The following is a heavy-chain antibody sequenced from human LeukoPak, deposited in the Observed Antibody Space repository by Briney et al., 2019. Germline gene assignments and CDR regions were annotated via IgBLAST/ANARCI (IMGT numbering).Heavy chain of an antibody. Sequence: GGSLRLSCAASGFIFGRDSMNWVRQAPGKGLEWAARIKSKTDGGTTDYAAPVKGRFTISRDDSKNTLYLQMNSLKPDDTAVYYYGFGRYWGQGTLVTVSS. J-gene: IGHJ4*02. CDR3: GFGRY. D-gene: IGHD1-26*01. CDR2: IKSKTDGGTT. CDR1: GFIFGRDS. V-gene: IGHV3-15*01.